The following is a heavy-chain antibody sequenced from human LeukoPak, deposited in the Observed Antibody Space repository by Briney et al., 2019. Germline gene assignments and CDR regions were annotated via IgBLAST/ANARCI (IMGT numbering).Heavy chain of an antibody. CDR1: GGSISSSSYY. CDR3: VRDTYYYDSSGYSLFDY. J-gene: IGHJ4*02. Sequence: PSETLSLTCTVSGGSISSSSYYWGWIRQPPGKGLEWIGSIYYSGSTYYNPSLKSRVTISVDTSKNQFSLKLSSVTAADTAVYYCVRDTYYYDSSGYSLFDYWGQGTLVTVSS. V-gene: IGHV4-39*07. D-gene: IGHD3-22*01. CDR2: IYYSGST.